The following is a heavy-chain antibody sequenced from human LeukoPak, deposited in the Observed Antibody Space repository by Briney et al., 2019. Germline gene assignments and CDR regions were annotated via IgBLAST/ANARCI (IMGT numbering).Heavy chain of an antibody. CDR1: GFTFSSYW. CDR3: ARSGNNYGNYYCDY. Sequence: GGSLRLSCAASGFTFSSYWMNWVRQAPGKGLVWVSRINSDGSSTSYADSVKGRFTISRDNAKNTLYLQMNSLRAEDTAVYYCARSGNNYGNYYCDYWGQGTLVTVSS. V-gene: IGHV3-74*01. CDR2: INSDGSST. J-gene: IGHJ4*02. D-gene: IGHD5-18*01.